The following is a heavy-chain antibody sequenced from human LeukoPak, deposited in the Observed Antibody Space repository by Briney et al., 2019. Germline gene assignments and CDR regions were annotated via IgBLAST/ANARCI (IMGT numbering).Heavy chain of an antibody. D-gene: IGHD2-2*01. Sequence: GGSLRLSCAASGFTFDDYAMHWVRQAPGKGLEGVSGISWNSGSIGYADSVKGRFTISRDNAKNSLYLQMNSLRAEDTALYYCAKGGEYQLRGGHFDYWGQGTLVTVSS. V-gene: IGHV3-9*01. CDR1: GFTFDDYA. CDR3: AKGGEYQLRGGHFDY. J-gene: IGHJ4*02. CDR2: ISWNSGSI.